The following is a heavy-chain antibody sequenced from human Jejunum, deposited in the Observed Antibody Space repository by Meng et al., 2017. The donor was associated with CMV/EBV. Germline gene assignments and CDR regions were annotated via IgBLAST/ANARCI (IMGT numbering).Heavy chain of an antibody. V-gene: IGHV3-23*01. CDR1: GFTFNKYA. Sequence: CAASGFTFNKYAMTWVRQAPGKGLEWVSAITGSGGSTYYADSVKGRFTISRDNSKNTLYLQMNSLRAEDTAVYYCANLKGWEEVDYWGQGTLVTVSS. CDR3: ANLKGWEEVDY. CDR2: ITGSGGST. J-gene: IGHJ4*02. D-gene: IGHD1-26*01.